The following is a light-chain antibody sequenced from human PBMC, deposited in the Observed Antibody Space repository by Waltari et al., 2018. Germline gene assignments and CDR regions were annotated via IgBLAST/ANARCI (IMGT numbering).Light chain of an antibody. Sequence: DIQLTQSPSSLSASVGDRVTITCLASQDITNYLNWNQQKPGKAPKLLIHDASNLETGVPSRFSGSESGTVFTCSISSLQPEDVATYYCQRYDNLPIFAFGPGTKVDIK. CDR3: QRYDNLPIFA. CDR2: DAS. V-gene: IGKV1-33*01. J-gene: IGKJ3*01. CDR1: QDITNY.